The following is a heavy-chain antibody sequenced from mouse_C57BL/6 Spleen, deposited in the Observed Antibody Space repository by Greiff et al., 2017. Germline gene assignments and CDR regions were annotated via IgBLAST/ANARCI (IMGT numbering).Heavy chain of an antibody. Sequence: VHLVESGPGLVQPSQSLSITCTVSGFSLTSYGVHWVRQSPGQGLEWLGVIWSGGSTDYNAAVISRLSISKDNSKSQVFLKMNRLQADDTAMYYCARPGVYCAMDYWGQGTSVTVSS. CDR3: ARPGVYCAMDY. J-gene: IGHJ4*01. D-gene: IGHD1-1*01. CDR2: IWSGGST. CDR1: GFSLTSYG. V-gene: IGHV2-2*01.